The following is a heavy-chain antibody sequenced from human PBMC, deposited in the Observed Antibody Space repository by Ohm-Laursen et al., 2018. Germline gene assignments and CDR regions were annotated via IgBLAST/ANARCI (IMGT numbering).Heavy chain of an antibody. D-gene: IGHD6-13*01. J-gene: IGHJ6*02. CDR1: RFTFDNYA. CDR2: MSFDGSNQ. Sequence: SLRLSCTASRFTFDNYATSWVRQAPGKGLEWVAVMSFDGSNQYYADSVKGRFTISRDNSKNTLYLQMNSLRAEDTAVYYCAKGPTKIAAAGYRTSYYYGMDVWGQGTTVTVSS. CDR3: AKGPTKIAAAGYRTSYYYGMDV. V-gene: IGHV3-30*18.